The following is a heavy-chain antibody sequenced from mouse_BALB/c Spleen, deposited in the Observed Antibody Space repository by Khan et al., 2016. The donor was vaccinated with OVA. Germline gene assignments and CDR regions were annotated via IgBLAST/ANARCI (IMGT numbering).Heavy chain of an antibody. V-gene: IGHV1S132*01. Sequence: QVQLQQPGAELVKPGASVKLSCKTSGYTFTSYWIQWVKQRPGQGLGWIGQIFPGTGTTYYNENFKGKATLTVDTSSSTAYMQLSSLTSEDSAVYFCARGDFGNYEFVYWGQGTLVTVSP. CDR1: GYTFTSYW. CDR2: IFPGTGTT. J-gene: IGHJ3*01. CDR3: ARGDFGNYEFVY. D-gene: IGHD2-1*01.